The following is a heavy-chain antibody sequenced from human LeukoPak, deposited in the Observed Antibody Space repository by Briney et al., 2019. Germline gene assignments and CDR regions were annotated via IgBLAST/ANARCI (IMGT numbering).Heavy chain of an antibody. CDR1: GYTFTGYY. Sequence: ASVKVSCKASGYTFTGYYMHWVRQAPGQGLEWMGWINPNSGGTNYAQKFQGRVTMTRDTSISTAYMELSRLRSDDTAVYYCARDDGSGSYGYYYMDVWGKGTTVTVSS. CDR3: ARDDGSGSYGYYYMDV. D-gene: IGHD3-10*01. CDR2: INPNSGGT. V-gene: IGHV1-2*02. J-gene: IGHJ6*03.